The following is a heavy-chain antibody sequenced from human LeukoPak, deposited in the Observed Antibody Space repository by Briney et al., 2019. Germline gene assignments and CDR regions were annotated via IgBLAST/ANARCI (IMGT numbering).Heavy chain of an antibody. D-gene: IGHD1-26*01. CDR2: IYTSGST. CDR1: GGSISRGSYY. V-gene: IGHV4-61*02. CDR3: ARAQGWELLLGSHDAFDI. Sequence: NPSQTLSLTCTVSGGSISRGSYYWSWIRQPAGKGLEWIGRIYTSGSTNYNPSLKSRVTISVDTSKNQFSLKLSCVTAADTAVYYCARAQGWELLLGSHDAFDIWGQGTMVTVSS. J-gene: IGHJ3*02.